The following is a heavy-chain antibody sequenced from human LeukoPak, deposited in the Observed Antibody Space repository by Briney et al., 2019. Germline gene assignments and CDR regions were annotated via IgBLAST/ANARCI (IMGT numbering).Heavy chain of an antibody. CDR3: ARAGGSFYYNYYMDV. D-gene: IGHD1-26*01. J-gene: IGHJ6*03. Sequence: ASVKVSCKASGYTFTSYYMLWVRQAPGQGLEWMGIINPSGGSTSYAQKFQGRVTMTRDTSTSTVYMELSSLRSEDTAVYYCARAGGSFYYNYYMDVWGKGTTVTVSS. CDR1: GYTFTSYY. V-gene: IGHV1-46*01. CDR2: INPSGGST.